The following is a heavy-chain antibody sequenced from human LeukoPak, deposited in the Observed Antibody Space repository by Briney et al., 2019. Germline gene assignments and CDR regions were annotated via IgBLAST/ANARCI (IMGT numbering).Heavy chain of an antibody. CDR2: IVVGSGNT. CDR1: GFTFTSSA. Sequence: SVKVSCKASGFTFTSSAVQWVRQARGQRLEWIGWIVVGSGNTNYAQKFQERVTITRDMSTSTAYMELSSLRSEDTAVYYCAAGDYYDSSGYYFPFDYWGQGTLVTVSS. V-gene: IGHV1-58*01. J-gene: IGHJ4*02. D-gene: IGHD3-22*01. CDR3: AAGDYYDSSGYYFPFDY.